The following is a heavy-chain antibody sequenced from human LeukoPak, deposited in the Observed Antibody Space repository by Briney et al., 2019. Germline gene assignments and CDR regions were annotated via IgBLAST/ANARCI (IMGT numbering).Heavy chain of an antibody. V-gene: IGHV1-2*06. J-gene: IGHJ6*03. CDR1: GYTFTGYY. CDR2: INPNSGGT. CDR3: ARATQQPEYYYYYMDV. Sequence: ASVKVSCKASGYTFTGYYMHWVRQAPGQGLEWMGRINPNSGGTNYAQKFQGRVTMTRDTSISTAYMELSRLRSDDTAVYYCARATQQPEYYYYYMDVWGKGITVTVSS. D-gene: IGHD6-13*01.